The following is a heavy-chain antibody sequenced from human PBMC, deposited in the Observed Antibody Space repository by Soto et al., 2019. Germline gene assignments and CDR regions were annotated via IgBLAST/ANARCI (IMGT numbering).Heavy chain of an antibody. CDR1: GGSVSTYY. D-gene: IGHD4-17*01. Sequence: SETLSLTCSVSGGSVSTYYWSWIRQPPGKGLEWVGFVSYSGSTNYNPSLKSRVTISIDTSKNQFSLKLDSVTAADTAVYYCASDFLGGYGVFDVWGLGTPVTVSS. J-gene: IGHJ4*02. V-gene: IGHV4-59*02. CDR2: VSYSGST. CDR3: ASDFLGGYGVFDV.